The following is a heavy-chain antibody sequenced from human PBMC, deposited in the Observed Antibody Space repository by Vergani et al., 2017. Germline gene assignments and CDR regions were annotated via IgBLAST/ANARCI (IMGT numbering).Heavy chain of an antibody. CDR2: ISCSGGST. D-gene: IGHD2-2*01. Sequence: EVQMLESGGGLVQPGGSLRLSCAASGFTFSSYAMSWVRQAPGKGVVWVSAISCSGGSTYYADSVKGRFTISRDNSKNTLYLQMNSLRAEDTAVYYCAKAGIVVPAAITGIRAYYYYYMDVWGKGTTVTVSS. CDR3: AKAGIVVPAAITGIRAYYYYYMDV. CDR1: GFTFSSYA. V-gene: IGHV3-23*01. J-gene: IGHJ6*03.